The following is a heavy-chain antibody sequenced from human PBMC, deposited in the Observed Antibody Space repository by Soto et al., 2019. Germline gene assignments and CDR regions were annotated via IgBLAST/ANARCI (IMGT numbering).Heavy chain of an antibody. CDR3: ARDGETYYDYIWGSYEGGDYYYYMDV. CDR1: GFTFSSYS. V-gene: IGHV3-21*01. D-gene: IGHD3-16*01. J-gene: IGHJ6*03. CDR2: ISSSSSYI. Sequence: LRLSCAASGFTFSSYSINWVRQAPGKGLEWVSSISSSSSYIYYADSVKGRFTISRDNAKNSLYLQMNSLRAEDTAVYYCARDGETYYDYIWGSYEGGDYYYYMDVWGKGTTVTLSS.